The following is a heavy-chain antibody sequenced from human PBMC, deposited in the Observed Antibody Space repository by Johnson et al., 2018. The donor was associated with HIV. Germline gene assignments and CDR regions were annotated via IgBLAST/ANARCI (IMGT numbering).Heavy chain of an antibody. CDR1: GFTFSSYD. CDR3: ARDRSSGWKSFDAFDI. D-gene: IGHD6-19*01. CDR2: IGPAADT. J-gene: IGHJ3*02. V-gene: IGHV3-13*01. Sequence: VQLVESGGGLVQPGGSLRLSCAASGFTFSSYDIHWVRQATGKGLESVSPIGPAADTYYPGSVKGRFTVSRENAKNSLYLQMNSLRAGDTAVFYCARDRSSGWKSFDAFDIWGQGTMVTVSS.